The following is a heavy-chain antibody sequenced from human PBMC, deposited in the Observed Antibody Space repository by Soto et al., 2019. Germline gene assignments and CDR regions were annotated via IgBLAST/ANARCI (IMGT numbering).Heavy chain of an antibody. CDR3: ARHEAGTFTSY. D-gene: IGHD1-7*01. Sequence: ETLSLTCTVSGGSISSSSYYWGWIRQPPGKWLEWIGSIYYSGSTYYNPSLKSRVTISVDTSKNQFSLKLSSVTAADTAVYYCARHEAGTFTSYWGQGTLVTVSS. CDR2: IYYSGST. CDR1: GGSISSSSYY. J-gene: IGHJ4*02. V-gene: IGHV4-39*01.